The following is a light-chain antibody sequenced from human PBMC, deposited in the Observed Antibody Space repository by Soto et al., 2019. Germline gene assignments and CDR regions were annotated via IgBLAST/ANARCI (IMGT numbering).Light chain of an antibody. CDR3: QQYNTYST. Sequence: DIQMTQSPSTLSASVGDRVTITCRASQRISTWLAWYQQKPGKAPKLLIYGASSLQSGVPSRFSGSGSGTEFTLTISSRQPDYFAGYYCQQYNTYSTFGQGTKLEIK. J-gene: IGKJ2*01. V-gene: IGKV1-5*01. CDR2: GAS. CDR1: QRISTW.